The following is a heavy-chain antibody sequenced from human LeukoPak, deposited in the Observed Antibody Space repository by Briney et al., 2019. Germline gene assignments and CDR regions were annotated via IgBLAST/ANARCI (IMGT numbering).Heavy chain of an antibody. D-gene: IGHD3-10*01. V-gene: IGHV3-9*01. CDR1: GFTFDDYA. CDR3: AKDRRPTVSGGYFDL. Sequence: GGSLRVSCAASGFTFDDYAMHWVRQAPGKGLEWVSGISWNSGHKGYADSVKGRFTISRDNAKNSLYLRMNSLRAEDTALYYCAKDRRPTVSGGYFDLWGRGTLVTVSS. CDR2: ISWNSGHK. J-gene: IGHJ2*01.